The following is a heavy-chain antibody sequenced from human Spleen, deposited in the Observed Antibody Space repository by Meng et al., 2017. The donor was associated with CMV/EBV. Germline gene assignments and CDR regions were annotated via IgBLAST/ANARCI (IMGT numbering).Heavy chain of an antibody. V-gene: IGHV3-48*03. J-gene: IGHJ6*02. CDR3: ARDRRQSIAARQHSYGMDV. Sequence: GESLKISCAASGFTFSSYEMNWVRQAPGKGLEWVSYISSSGSTIYYADSVKGRFTISRDNAKNSLYLQMNSLRAEDTAVYYCARDRRQSIAARQHSYGMDVWGQGTTVTVSS. CDR1: GFTFSSYE. CDR2: ISSSGSTI. D-gene: IGHD6-6*01.